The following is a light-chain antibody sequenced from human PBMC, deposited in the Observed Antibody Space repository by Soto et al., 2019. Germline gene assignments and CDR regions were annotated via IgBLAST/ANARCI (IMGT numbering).Light chain of an antibody. J-gene: IGLJ2*01. V-gene: IGLV1-47*01. CDR2: RNN. CDR1: SSNIGRSY. Sequence: QSVLPQPPSASGTPGQRVTISCSGSSSNIGRSYVFWYKQLPGTAPRLLIYRNNQRPSGVPDRFAGSKSGTGASLAIRGLRSDDEAVYYCAAWDDSLSGVVFGGGTKLTVL. CDR3: AAWDDSLSGVV.